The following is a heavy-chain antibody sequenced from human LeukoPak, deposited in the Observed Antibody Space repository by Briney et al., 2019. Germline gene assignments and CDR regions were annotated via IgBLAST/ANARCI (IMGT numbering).Heavy chain of an antibody. CDR1: GFSFSSYW. CDR2: IKLDGSEK. Sequence: GGSLRLSCAASGFSFSSYWMSWVRQAPGKGLEWVANIKLDGSEKYYVDSVKGRFTISRDNAENSLYLQMNSLRAEDTAVYYCARYYLGSIAIGGNWFDPWGQGTLVTVSS. D-gene: IGHD6-6*01. V-gene: IGHV3-7*01. J-gene: IGHJ5*02. CDR3: ARYYLGSIAIGGNWFDP.